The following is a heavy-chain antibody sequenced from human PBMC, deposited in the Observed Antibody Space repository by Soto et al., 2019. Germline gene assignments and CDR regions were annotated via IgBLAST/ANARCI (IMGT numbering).Heavy chain of an antibody. CDR3: VTDRGGGMDV. Sequence: EVQLVESGGGMVMPGGSLRLSCAASGFTFSDAWMTWIRQAPGKGLQCVGRIKRKIDGETTDYAAPVKGRFTISRDDSNTTLYLQMNSIKVEDTAMYYCVTDRGGGMDVWGQGTTVTVSS. CDR2: IKRKIDGETT. J-gene: IGHJ6*01. V-gene: IGHV3-15*01. CDR1: GFTFSDAW. D-gene: IGHD3-10*01.